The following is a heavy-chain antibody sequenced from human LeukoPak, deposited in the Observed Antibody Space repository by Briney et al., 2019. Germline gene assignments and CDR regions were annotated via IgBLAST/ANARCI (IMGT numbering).Heavy chain of an antibody. CDR3: ARDNSGYDLDQLDAFDI. V-gene: IGHV4-38-2*02. Sequence: PSETLSLTCTVSGYSISSGYYWGWIRQPPGKGLEWIGSIYHSGSTYYNPSLKSRVTISVDTSKNQFSLKLSSVTAADTAVYYCARDNSGYDLDQLDAFDIWGQGTMVTVSS. CDR2: IYHSGST. CDR1: GYSISSGYY. J-gene: IGHJ3*02. D-gene: IGHD5-12*01.